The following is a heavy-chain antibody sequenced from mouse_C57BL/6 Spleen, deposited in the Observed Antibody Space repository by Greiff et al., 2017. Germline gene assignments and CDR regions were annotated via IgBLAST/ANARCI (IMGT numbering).Heavy chain of an antibody. CDR3: ATYYYGSSYYFDY. V-gene: IGHV1-54*01. D-gene: IGHD1-1*01. Sequence: LMESGAELVRPGTSVKVSCKASGYAFTNYLIEWVKQRPGQGLEWIGVINPGSGCTYYNEKFKGKATLTADKSSSTAYMQLSSLTSEDSAVYFCATYYYGSSYYFDYWGQGTTLTVSS. CDR2: INPGSGCT. CDR1: GYAFTNYL. J-gene: IGHJ2*01.